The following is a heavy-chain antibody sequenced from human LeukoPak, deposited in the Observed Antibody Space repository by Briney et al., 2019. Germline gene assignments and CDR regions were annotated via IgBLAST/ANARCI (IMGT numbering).Heavy chain of an antibody. V-gene: IGHV4-31*03. D-gene: IGHD2-2*01. CDR2: IYYSGST. J-gene: IGHJ4*02. CDR1: GGSISSGGNY. CDR3: ASSRSSTSFDY. Sequence: PSETLSLTCTVSGGSISSGGNYWSWLRQHPGQGLEWIGYIYYSGSTYHNPSLKSRVTISVDTSKNQFSLKLSSVTAADTAVYYCASSRSSTSFDYWGQGTLVTVSS.